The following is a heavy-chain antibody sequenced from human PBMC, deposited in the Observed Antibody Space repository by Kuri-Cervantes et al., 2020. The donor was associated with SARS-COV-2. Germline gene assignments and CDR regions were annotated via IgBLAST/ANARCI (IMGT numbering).Heavy chain of an antibody. CDR2: ISGNGDHI. CDR3: AKASGDIALVPITPSGWGWGPKVRPGGEFYYDS. CDR1: GFTFGKYA. Sequence: LSLTCAASGFTFGKYALTWVRQAPGEGLEWVSSISGNGDHINYADSVKGRFIISRDNPRNTLYLQLNALRTEDTAVFYCAKASGDIALVPITPSGWGWGPKVRPGGEFYYDSWGQGTLVTVSS. J-gene: IGHJ4*02. V-gene: IGHV3-23*01. D-gene: IGHD3-10*01.